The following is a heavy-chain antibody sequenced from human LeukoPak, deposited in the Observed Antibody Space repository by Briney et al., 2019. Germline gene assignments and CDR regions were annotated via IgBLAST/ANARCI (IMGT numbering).Heavy chain of an antibody. CDR3: ARDGSHTGSNPNDY. Sequence: ASVKVSCKASGYTFTNYAMHWVRRAPGQRLEWMGWINAGNGDTKYSQKFQGRVTIASDTSASTAYMELRSLRSDDTAVYYCARDGSHTGSNPNDYWGQGTLVTVSS. CDR1: GYTFTNYA. CDR2: INAGNGDT. J-gene: IGHJ4*02. V-gene: IGHV1-3*01. D-gene: IGHD4-11*01.